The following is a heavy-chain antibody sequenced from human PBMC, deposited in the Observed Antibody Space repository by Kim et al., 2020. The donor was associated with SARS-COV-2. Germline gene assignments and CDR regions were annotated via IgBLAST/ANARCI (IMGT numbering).Heavy chain of an antibody. D-gene: IGHD6-13*01. V-gene: IGHV4-39*07. CDR3: APQQQLVLFDY. J-gene: IGHJ4*02. CDR1: GGSISSSSYY. Sequence: SETLSLTCTVSGGSISSSSYYWGWIRQPPGKGLEWIGSIYYSGSTYYNPSLKSRVTISVDTSKNQFSLKLSSVTAADTAVYYCAPQQQLVLFDYWGQGTLVTVSS. CDR2: IYYSGST.